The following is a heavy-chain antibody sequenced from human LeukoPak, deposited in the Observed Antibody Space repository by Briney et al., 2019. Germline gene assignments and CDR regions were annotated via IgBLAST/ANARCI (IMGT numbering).Heavy chain of an antibody. CDR2: IRYDGSNT. Sequence: GGSLRLSCAASGFTVSSNYMSWVRQAPGKGLEWVAFIRYDGSNTHYADSVKGRFTISRDNSKNTLYLQMNSLSAEDTAVYYCAKDHDSSGWPTFDHWGQGTLVTVSS. CDR3: AKDHDSSGWPTFDH. J-gene: IGHJ4*02. D-gene: IGHD6-19*01. CDR1: GFTVSSNY. V-gene: IGHV3-30*02.